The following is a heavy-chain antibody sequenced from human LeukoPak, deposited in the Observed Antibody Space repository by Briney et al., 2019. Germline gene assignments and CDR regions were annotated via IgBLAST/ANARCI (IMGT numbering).Heavy chain of an antibody. CDR3: ARVSSYGDYDFETHNWFDP. J-gene: IGHJ5*02. Sequence: GASVKVSCKASGYTFTGYYMHWVRQAPGQGLEWMGWINPNSGGTNYAQKFQGRVTMTRDTSISTAYMELSRLRSDDTAVYYCARVSSYGDYDFETHNWFDPWGQGTLVTVSS. CDR1: GYTFTGYY. CDR2: INPNSGGT. V-gene: IGHV1-2*02. D-gene: IGHD4-17*01.